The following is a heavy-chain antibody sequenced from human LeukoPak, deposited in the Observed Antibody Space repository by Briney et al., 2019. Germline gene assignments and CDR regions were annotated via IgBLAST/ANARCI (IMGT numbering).Heavy chain of an antibody. CDR2: ISLSSGTI. D-gene: IGHD5-18*01. CDR1: GFTFSTYA. J-gene: IGHJ2*01. CDR3: AREGEHLWRPGLDL. Sequence: PGGSLRLSCAASGFTFSTYAMNWVRQAPGKGLEWVSYISLSSGTIYYADSVKGRFTISRDNAKNSLYLQMNSLRAEDTAMYYCAREGEHLWRPGLDLWGRGTLVTVSS. V-gene: IGHV3-48*04.